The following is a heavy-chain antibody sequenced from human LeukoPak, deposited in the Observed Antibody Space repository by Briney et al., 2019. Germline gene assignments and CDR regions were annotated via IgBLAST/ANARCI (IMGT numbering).Heavy chain of an antibody. CDR3: ARGPPGGQFDP. CDR1: GGSISSYY. Sequence: PSETLSLTCTVSGGSISSYYWSWIRQPPGKGLEWIGYIYYSGSTNYNPSLKSRVTISVDTSKNQFSLKLSSVTAADTAVYYCARGPPGGQFDPWGQGTLVTVSS. CDR2: IYYSGST. D-gene: IGHD3-10*01. J-gene: IGHJ5*02. V-gene: IGHV4-59*01.